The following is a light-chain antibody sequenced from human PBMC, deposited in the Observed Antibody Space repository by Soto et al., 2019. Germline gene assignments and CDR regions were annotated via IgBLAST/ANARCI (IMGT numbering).Light chain of an antibody. CDR2: GST. V-gene: IGLV1-40*01. Sequence: QSVLTQPPSVSGAPGQSVTISCTGSSSNIGADNHIHWYQHLPGTAPKLLIYGSTNRPSGVPDRFSGSKSGTSASLAITGLQAEDEADYYCQSYDSSLRFGGGTKVTVL. J-gene: IGLJ2*01. CDR3: QSYDSSLR. CDR1: SSNIGADNH.